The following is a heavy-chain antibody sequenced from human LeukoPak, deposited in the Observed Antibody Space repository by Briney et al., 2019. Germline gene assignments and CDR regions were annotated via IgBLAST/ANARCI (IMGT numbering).Heavy chain of an antibody. Sequence: PGGSLRLSCAASGFTFSTYWMHWVRQAPGKGLLWVSRINGDGTSTKYADSVKGRFTISRDNARHTLYLRMNSLRAEDTAVYYCARASTTVPNLLDYWGRGTLVTVSS. D-gene: IGHD4-17*01. J-gene: IGHJ4*02. CDR3: ARASTTVPNLLDY. V-gene: IGHV3-74*03. CDR2: INGDGTST. CDR1: GFTFSTYW.